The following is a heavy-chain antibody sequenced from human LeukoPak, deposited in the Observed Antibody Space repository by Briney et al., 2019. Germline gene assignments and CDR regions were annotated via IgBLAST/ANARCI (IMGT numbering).Heavy chain of an antibody. CDR2: ISYDGSNK. J-gene: IGHJ1*01. Sequence: PGRSLRLSCAASGFTFSSYGMHWVRQAPGKGLEWVAVISYDGSNKYYADSVKGRLTISRDNSKNTLYLQMNSLRAEDTAVYYRAKATYYYDSSNIQHWGQGTLVTVSS. CDR3: AKATYYYDSSNIQH. CDR1: GFTFSSYG. D-gene: IGHD3-22*01. V-gene: IGHV3-30*18.